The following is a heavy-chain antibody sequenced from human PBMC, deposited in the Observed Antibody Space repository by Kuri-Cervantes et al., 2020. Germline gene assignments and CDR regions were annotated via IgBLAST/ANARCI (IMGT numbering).Heavy chain of an antibody. J-gene: IGHJ4*02. CDR3: ARATYYYGSGSYFY. CDR1: GGSISSSSYY. V-gene: IGHV4-31*03. Sequence: SETLSLTCTVTGGSISSSSYYWGWIRQPPGKGLEWIGYIYYSGSTYYNPSLKSRVTISVDTSKNQFSLKLSSVTAADTAVYYCARATYYYGSGSYFYWGQGTLVTVSS. CDR2: IYYSGST. D-gene: IGHD3-10*01.